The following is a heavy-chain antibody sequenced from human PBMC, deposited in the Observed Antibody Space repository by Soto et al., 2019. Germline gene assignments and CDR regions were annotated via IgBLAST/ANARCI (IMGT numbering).Heavy chain of an antibody. CDR1: GYTFPSYG. CDR2: ISAYNGNT. J-gene: IGHJ3*02. CDR3: ARAQYYCSGGSCYSGSGGAFDI. D-gene: IGHD2-15*01. V-gene: IGHV1-18*01. Sequence: ASVKVSCKASGYTFPSYGISWVRQAPGQGLEWMGWISAYNGNTNYAQKLQGRVTMTTDTSTSTAYMELRSLRSDDTAVYYCARAQYYCSGGSCYSGSGGAFDIWGQGTMVTVSS.